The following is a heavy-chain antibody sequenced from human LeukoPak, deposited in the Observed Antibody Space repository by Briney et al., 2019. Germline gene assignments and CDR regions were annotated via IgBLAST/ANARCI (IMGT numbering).Heavy chain of an antibody. V-gene: IGHV3-74*01. Sequence: PGGSLRLSCAASGFTFSSYWMHWVRQAPGKGLVWVSRINSDGSSTSYADSVKGRFTISRDNAKNTLYLQMNSLRAEDTAVYYCATSNGVYDYVWGSYRFHWGQGTLVTVSS. J-gene: IGHJ4*02. CDR3: ATSNGVYDYVWGSYRFH. CDR1: GFTFSSYW. CDR2: INSDGSST. D-gene: IGHD3-16*02.